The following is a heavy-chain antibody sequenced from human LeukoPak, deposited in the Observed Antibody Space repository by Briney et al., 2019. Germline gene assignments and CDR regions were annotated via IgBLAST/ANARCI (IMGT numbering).Heavy chain of an antibody. D-gene: IGHD3-22*01. CDR1: GFTFSSYA. Sequence: GGSLRLSCAASGFTFSSYAMSWVRQAPGKGLEWVSAISGSGGSTYYADSVKGRFTISRDNFKNTLYLQMNSLRAEDTAVYYCARDEDSSEFDYWGQGTLVTVSS. J-gene: IGHJ4*02. CDR2: ISGSGGST. V-gene: IGHV3-23*01. CDR3: ARDEDSSEFDY.